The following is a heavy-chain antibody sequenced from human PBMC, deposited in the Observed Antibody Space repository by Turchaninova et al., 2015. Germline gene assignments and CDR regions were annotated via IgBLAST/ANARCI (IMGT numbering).Heavy chain of an antibody. CDR3: AHRREYNSAWNEGYFDF. J-gene: IGHJ4*02. CDR1: GFSLTTSGVV. Sequence: QIPLKESGPTLVEPTQTLTLPCTLSGFSLTTSGVVVALIRKPPGKALEWLVFIYWDDDKRYSPSLKSRLTITKDTSKNQVVLTMTNMDPADTGTYYCAHRREYNSAWNEGYFDFWGQGTLVTVSA. D-gene: IGHD1-1*01. CDR2: IYWDDDK. V-gene: IGHV2-5*02.